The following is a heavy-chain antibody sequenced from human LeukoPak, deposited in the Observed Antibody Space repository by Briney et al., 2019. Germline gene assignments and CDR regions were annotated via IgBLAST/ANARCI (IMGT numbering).Heavy chain of an antibody. V-gene: IGHV1-2*02. Sequence: ASVKVSCKASGYTFTGYYMHWVRQAPGQGREWMGWIKTNSGGTNYAQTFKGRVPMTRATSISTAYVELSRLRSDDMAVYYCARDVPWLPRRRYMDVWGKGTTVTVSS. CDR3: ARDVPWLPRRRYMDV. J-gene: IGHJ6*03. CDR1: GYTFTGYY. D-gene: IGHD5-24*01. CDR2: IKTNSGGT.